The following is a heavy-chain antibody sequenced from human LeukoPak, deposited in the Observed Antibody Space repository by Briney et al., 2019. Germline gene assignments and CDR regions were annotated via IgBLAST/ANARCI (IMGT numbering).Heavy chain of an antibody. CDR3: ARHVYSRLESYYKGPFDY. J-gene: IGHJ4*02. D-gene: IGHD3-10*01. CDR2: IYYSGST. Sequence: SETLSLTCTVSGGSISSYYWSWIRQPPGTGLEWIWYIYYSGSTNYNPSLKSRVTISVDTSKNQFSLKLSSVTAADTAVYYCARHVYSRLESYYKGPFDYWGQGTLVTVSS. V-gene: IGHV4-59*08. CDR1: GGSISSYY.